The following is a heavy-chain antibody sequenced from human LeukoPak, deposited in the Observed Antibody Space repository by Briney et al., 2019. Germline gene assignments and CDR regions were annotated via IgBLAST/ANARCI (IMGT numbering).Heavy chain of an antibody. D-gene: IGHD3-16*02. V-gene: IGHV3-21*01. CDR3: ARDNYGIYDYVWGSYRHFDY. J-gene: IGHJ4*02. CDR1: GFTFSSYS. CDR2: ISSSSSYI. Sequence: PGGSLRLSCAASGFTFSSYSMNWVRQAPGKGLEWVSSISSSSSYIYYADSVKGRFTISRDNAENSLYLQMNSLRAEDTAVYYCARDNYGIYDYVWGSYRHFDYWGQGTLVTVSS.